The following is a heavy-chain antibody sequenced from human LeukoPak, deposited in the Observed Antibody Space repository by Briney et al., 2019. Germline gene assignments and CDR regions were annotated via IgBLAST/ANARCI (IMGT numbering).Heavy chain of an antibody. CDR3: ARGYEYSSSPQAFDI. V-gene: IGHV4-34*01. J-gene: IGHJ3*02. CDR1: GGSFSGYY. Sequence: SETLSLTCAVYGGSFSGYYWSWIRQPPGKGLEWIGEINHSGSTNYNPSLKSRVTISVDTSKNQFSLKLSSVTAADTAVYYCARGYEYSSSPQAFDIWGQGTMVTVSS. CDR2: INHSGST. D-gene: IGHD6-6*01.